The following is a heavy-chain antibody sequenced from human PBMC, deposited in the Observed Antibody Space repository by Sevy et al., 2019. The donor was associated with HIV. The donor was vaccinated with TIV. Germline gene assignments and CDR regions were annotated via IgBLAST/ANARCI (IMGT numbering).Heavy chain of an antibody. D-gene: IGHD2-21*02. CDR2: ISYDGSNK. Sequence: GGSLRLSCAASGFTFSSYGMHWVRQAPGKGLEWVAVISYDGSNKYYADSVKGRFTISRDNSKNTLYLQMNSLRAEDTAVYYCAKDFVTAYNWFDPWGQGTLVTVSS. J-gene: IGHJ5*02. CDR1: GFTFSSYG. V-gene: IGHV3-30*18. CDR3: AKDFVTAYNWFDP.